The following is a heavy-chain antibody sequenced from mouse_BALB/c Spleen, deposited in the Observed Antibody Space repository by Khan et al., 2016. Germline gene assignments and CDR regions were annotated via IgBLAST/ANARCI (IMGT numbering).Heavy chain of an antibody. CDR2: INPDSSTI. CDR3: ARLYYYGCVDD. Sequence: EVKLLESGGGLVQPGGSLKLSCAASGFDFSRYWMNWVRQAPGKGLEWIGEINPDSSTINYTPSLKDKFIISRDNAKNTLYLQMRKVRSEDTALYYCARLYYYGCVDDWGQGTTLTVSS. J-gene: IGHJ2*01. CDR1: GFDFSRYW. V-gene: IGHV4-1*02. D-gene: IGHD1-1*01.